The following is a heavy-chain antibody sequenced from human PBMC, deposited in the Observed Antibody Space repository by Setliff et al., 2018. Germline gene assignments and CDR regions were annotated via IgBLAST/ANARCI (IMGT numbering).Heavy chain of an antibody. D-gene: IGHD3-3*01. CDR2: ISSSGSTI. Sequence: PGGSLRLSCAVSGFTFSSNWMSWVRQAPGKGLQWVSYISSSGSTIYYADSVKGRFTISRDNAKNSLYLQMNSLRAEDTAVYYCARAMTTYYNFWSGYGHYYGMDVWGQGTTVTVSS. J-gene: IGHJ6*02. V-gene: IGHV3-48*04. CDR3: ARAMTTYYNFWSGYGHYYGMDV. CDR1: GFTFSSNW.